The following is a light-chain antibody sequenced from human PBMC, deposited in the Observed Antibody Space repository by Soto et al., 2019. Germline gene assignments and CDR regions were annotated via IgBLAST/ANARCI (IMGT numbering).Light chain of an antibody. V-gene: IGKV1-39*01. CDR3: QQSYSTLIT. CDR1: QSISSY. CDR2: AAS. Sequence: DIQMTQSPSSLSASVGDRVTITCRASQSISSYLNWYQQKPGKAPKLLIYAASSLQSWVPSRFSGSGSGTDFTHTISSLQPEDFATYYCQQSYSTLITFGQGTRLEIK. J-gene: IGKJ5*01.